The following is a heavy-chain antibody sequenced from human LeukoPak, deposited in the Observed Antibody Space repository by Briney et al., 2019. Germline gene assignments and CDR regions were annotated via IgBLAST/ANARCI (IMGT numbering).Heavy chain of an antibody. J-gene: IGHJ5*02. CDR2: IYYSGST. CDR3: ANLIPPGWFDP. Sequence: SETLSLTCTVSGGSISNSRDYWAWIRQPPGKGLEWIANIYYSGSTYYSPSLKSRVTISVDTSKNQFSLKLSSVTAADTAVYYCANLIPPGWFDPWGQGILVTVSS. CDR1: GGSISNSRDY. V-gene: IGHV4-39*01.